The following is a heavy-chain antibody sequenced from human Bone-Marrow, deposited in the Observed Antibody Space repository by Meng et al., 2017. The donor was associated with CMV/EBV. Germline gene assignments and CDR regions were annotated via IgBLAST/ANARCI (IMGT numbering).Heavy chain of an antibody. Sequence: SFESAWMTWGRQAPGKGLEWVGRIKSQADGEIRDYAAPVEGRFTLSRDDSRNTVYLRLDSLKTEDTAVYYCATDGPSGGSGGVPFDYWGQGALVTVSS. D-gene: IGHD3-16*01. CDR3: ATDGPSGGSGGVPFDY. CDR1: SFESAW. CDR2: IKSQADGEIR. J-gene: IGHJ4*02. V-gene: IGHV3-15*01.